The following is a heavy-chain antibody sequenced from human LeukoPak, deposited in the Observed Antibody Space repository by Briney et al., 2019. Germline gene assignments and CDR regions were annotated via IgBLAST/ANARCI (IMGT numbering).Heavy chain of an antibody. Sequence: SETLSLTCTVSGGSISSSSYYWGWIRQPPGKGLEWIGSIYYSGSTYYIPSLKSRVTISVDTSKNQFSLKLSSVTAADTAVYYCASRPFLSLEWLSPFDYWGQGTLVTVSS. V-gene: IGHV4-39*01. CDR3: ASRPFLSLEWLSPFDY. J-gene: IGHJ4*02. CDR1: GGSISSSSYY. D-gene: IGHD3-3*01. CDR2: IYYSGST.